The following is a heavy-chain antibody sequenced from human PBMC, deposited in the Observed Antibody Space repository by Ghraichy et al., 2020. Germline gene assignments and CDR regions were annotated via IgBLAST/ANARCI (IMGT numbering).Heavy chain of an antibody. CDR2: IYGGGST. Sequence: GESLNISCAASGFTVSSNYMSWVRQAPGKGLEWVSVIYGGGSTYYADSVKGRFTISRDNSKNTLYLQMNSLRAEDTAVYFCAIRPPVMNMIVGPGSGAGDDYWGQGTLVTVSS. CDR3: AIRPPVMNMIVGPGSGAGDDY. CDR1: GFTVSSNY. V-gene: IGHV3-66*01. J-gene: IGHJ4*02. D-gene: IGHD3-22*01.